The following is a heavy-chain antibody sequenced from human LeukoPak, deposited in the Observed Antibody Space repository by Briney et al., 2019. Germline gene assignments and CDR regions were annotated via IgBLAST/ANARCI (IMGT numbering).Heavy chain of an antibody. CDR2: INHSGST. Sequence: SETLSLTCAVYGGSFSGYYWSWIRQPPGKGPEWIGEINHSGSTNYNPSLKSRVTISVDTSKNQFSLKLSSVTAADTAVYYCARFDNGSSGYSNYYFDYWGQGTLVTVSS. D-gene: IGHD3-22*01. CDR3: ARFDNGSSGYSNYYFDY. CDR1: GGSFSGYY. J-gene: IGHJ4*02. V-gene: IGHV4-34*01.